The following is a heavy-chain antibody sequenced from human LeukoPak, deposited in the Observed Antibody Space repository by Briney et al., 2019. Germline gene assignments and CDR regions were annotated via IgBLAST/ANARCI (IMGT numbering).Heavy chain of an antibody. D-gene: IGHD3-22*01. J-gene: IGHJ6*03. CDR2: IIPIFGSA. CDR3: AFSGYGYYYYYMDV. V-gene: IGHV1-69*05. CDR1: GGTFSSYP. Sequence: ASVKVSCKASGGTFSSYPISWVRQAPGQGLEWMGGIIPIFGSASYAQKFQGRVTMTRDMSTSTVYMELSSLRSEDTAVYYCAFSGYGYYYYYMDVWGKGTTVTVSS.